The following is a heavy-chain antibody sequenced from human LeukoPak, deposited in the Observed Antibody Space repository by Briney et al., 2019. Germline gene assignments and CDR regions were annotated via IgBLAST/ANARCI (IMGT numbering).Heavy chain of an antibody. CDR3: ARVVRGLGWFDP. J-gene: IGHJ5*02. CDR1: GYTFTNYG. Sequence: GASVKVSCKASGYTFTNYGVSWVRQAPGQGLEWMGWISPYNGNTIYAQKLQGRVTMTTDTSTSTAYMELRSLRSDDTAVYYCARVVRGLGWFDPWGQGTLVTVSS. V-gene: IGHV1-18*01. CDR2: ISPYNGNT. D-gene: IGHD3-10*01.